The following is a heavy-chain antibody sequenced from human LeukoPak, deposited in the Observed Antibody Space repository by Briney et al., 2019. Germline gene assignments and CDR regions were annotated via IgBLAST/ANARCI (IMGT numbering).Heavy chain of an antibody. D-gene: IGHD1-26*01. Sequence: ASVKVSCKASGYTFTSYDINWVRQAPGQGPEWMGWMNPNSGNTGYAQKFQGRVTMTRNTSISTAYMELSSLRSEDTAVYYCARGGGYSGSYSEFDYWGQGTLVTVSS. CDR2: MNPNSGNT. V-gene: IGHV1-8*01. J-gene: IGHJ4*02. CDR3: ARGGGYSGSYSEFDY. CDR1: GYTFTSYD.